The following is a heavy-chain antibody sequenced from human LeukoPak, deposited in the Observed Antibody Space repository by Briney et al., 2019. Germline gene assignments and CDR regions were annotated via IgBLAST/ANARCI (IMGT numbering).Heavy chain of an antibody. CDR3: ARESAAVAGTLAFDY. J-gene: IGHJ4*02. Sequence: PSGTLSLTCAVSGGSISSSNWWSWVRQPPGKGLELIGEIYHSGSTNYNPSLKSRVTISVDKSKNQFSLKLSSVTAADTAVYYCARESAAVAGTLAFDYWGQGTLVTVSS. V-gene: IGHV4-4*02. CDR1: GGSISSSNW. D-gene: IGHD6-19*01. CDR2: IYHSGST.